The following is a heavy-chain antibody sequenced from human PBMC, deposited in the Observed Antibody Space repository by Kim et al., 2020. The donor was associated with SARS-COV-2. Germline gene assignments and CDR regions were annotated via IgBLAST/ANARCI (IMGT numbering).Heavy chain of an antibody. V-gene: IGHV3-48*02. CDR2: ISSSSSTI. Sequence: GGSLRLSCAASGFTFSSYSMNWVRQAPGKGLEWVSYISSSSSTIYYADSVKGRFTISRDNAKNSLYLQMNSLRDEDTAVYYCARDRILPGYCSGGSCSHFDYWGQGTLVTVSS. CDR3: ARDRILPGYCSGGSCSHFDY. D-gene: IGHD2-15*01. J-gene: IGHJ4*02. CDR1: GFTFSSYS.